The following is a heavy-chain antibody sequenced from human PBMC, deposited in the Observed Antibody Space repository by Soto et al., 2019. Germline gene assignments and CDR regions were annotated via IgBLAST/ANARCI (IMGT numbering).Heavy chain of an antibody. V-gene: IGHV4-4*02. CDR3: ARTPWDGYTGYYCDY. CDR1: GGSISSSNW. D-gene: IGHD5-18*01. Sequence: QVQLQESGPGLVKPSGTLSLTCAVSGGSISSSNWWSWVRQPPGKGLEWIGEIYHSGSTNYNPSLKSRVTISVDKSKNQSSLKLSSVTAADTAVYSCARTPWDGYTGYYCDYWGQGTLVTVSS. J-gene: IGHJ4*02. CDR2: IYHSGST.